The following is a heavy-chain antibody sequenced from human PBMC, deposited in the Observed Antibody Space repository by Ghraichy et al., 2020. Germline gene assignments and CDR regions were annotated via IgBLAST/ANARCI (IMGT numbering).Heavy chain of an antibody. V-gene: IGHV4-39*01. CDR3: AAPVNDY. CDR1: GGSISSSSSY. D-gene: IGHD6-6*01. Sequence: SETLSLTCTVSGGSISSSSSYWGWIRRPPGKGLEWIGSIYYSGSTYCNPSLKSRVTISVDTSKNQFSLKLSSVTATDTAVYYCAAPVNDYWGQGTLVTVSS. CDR2: IYYSGST. J-gene: IGHJ4*02.